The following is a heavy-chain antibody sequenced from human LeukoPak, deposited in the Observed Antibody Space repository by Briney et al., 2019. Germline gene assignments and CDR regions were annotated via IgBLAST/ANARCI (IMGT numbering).Heavy chain of an antibody. CDR3: ATAPPTVPYFDY. D-gene: IGHD4-17*01. Sequence: GGSLRLSCAASGFTFSSYAMHWVRQAPGKGLEYVSAISSNGGSTYYANSVKGRFTISRDNSKNTLYLQMGSLRAEDMAVYYCATAPPTVPYFDYWGQGTLVTVSS. CDR1: GFTFSSYA. CDR2: ISSNGGST. V-gene: IGHV3-64*01. J-gene: IGHJ4*02.